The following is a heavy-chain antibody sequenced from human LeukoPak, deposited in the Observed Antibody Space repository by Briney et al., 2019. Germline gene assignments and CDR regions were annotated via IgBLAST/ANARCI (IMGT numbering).Heavy chain of an antibody. CDR3: ARVGVPHFYYYMDV. CDR1: GYTFTNYA. V-gene: IGHV7-4-1*02. J-gene: IGHJ6*03. CDR2: INTNTGNP. Sequence: ASVKVSCKASGYTFTNYAMHWVRQAPGQRLEWMGWINTNTGNPTYAQGFTGRFVFSLDTSVSTAYLQITSLKAEDTAVYYCARVGVPHFYYYMDVWGKGTTVTVSS.